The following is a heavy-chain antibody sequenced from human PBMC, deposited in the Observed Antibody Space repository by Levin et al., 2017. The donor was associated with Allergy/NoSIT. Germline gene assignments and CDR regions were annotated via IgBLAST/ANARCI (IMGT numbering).Heavy chain of an antibody. CDR1: GFTFTDAW. Sequence: GGSLRLSCVASGFTFTDAWMSWVRQAPGKGLEWVGRIKSNYDGGTRDHAAPVKGRFMISRDDSKNTLYLQMNSLRTEDKGGYYCATEAHMIHWHNIHYWGQGTLVTVSS. V-gene: IGHV3-15*01. J-gene: IGHJ4*02. CDR3: ATEAHMIHWHNIHY. D-gene: IGHD2/OR15-2a*01. CDR2: IKSNYDGGTR.